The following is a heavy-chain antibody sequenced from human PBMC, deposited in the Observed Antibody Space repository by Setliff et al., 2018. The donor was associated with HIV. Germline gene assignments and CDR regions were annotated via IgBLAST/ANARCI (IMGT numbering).Heavy chain of an antibody. Sequence: SETLSLTCTVSGGSISSSSYYWGWIRQPPGKGLELIGSNYYTGTTYYPPSHESRVTLSVDMSRNQFSLRLTSVTAADTGGYYCARHSDSSSWPPFGYYHYMDVWGKGTTVTVSS. D-gene: IGHD6-13*01. V-gene: IGHV4-39*01. CDR1: GGSISSSSYY. J-gene: IGHJ6*03. CDR2: NYYTGTT. CDR3: ARHSDSSSWPPFGYYHYMDV.